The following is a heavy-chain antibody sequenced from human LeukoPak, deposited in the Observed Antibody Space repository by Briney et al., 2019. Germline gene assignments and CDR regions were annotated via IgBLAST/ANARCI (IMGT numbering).Heavy chain of an antibody. CDR3: AKGYEGYCSSTSCLYFDY. V-gene: IGHV3-23*01. CDR2: ISGSGGST. J-gene: IGHJ4*02. CDR1: GFTFSSYA. D-gene: IGHD2-2*01. Sequence: PGGSLRLSSAASGFTFSSYAMSWVRQAPGKGLEWVSAISGSGGSTYYADSVKGRFTISRDNSKNTLYLQMNSLRAEDTAVYYCAKGYEGYCSSTSCLYFDYWGQGTLVTVSS.